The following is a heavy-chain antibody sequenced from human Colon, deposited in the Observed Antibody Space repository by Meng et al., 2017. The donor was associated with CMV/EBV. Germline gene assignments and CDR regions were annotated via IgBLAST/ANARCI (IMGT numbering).Heavy chain of an antibody. J-gene: IGHJ5*02. V-gene: IGHV4-34*01. CDR1: SFSGYY. CDR3: ARSTYCSRTSCYPPNWFDP. CDR2: INHSGST. D-gene: IGHD2-2*01. Sequence: SFSGYYWSWIRQPPGKGLEWIGEINHSGSTNYNPSLKSRVTMSVDTSKIQFSLKLSSVTAADTAAYYCARSTYCSRTSCYPPNWFDPWGQGTLVTVSS.